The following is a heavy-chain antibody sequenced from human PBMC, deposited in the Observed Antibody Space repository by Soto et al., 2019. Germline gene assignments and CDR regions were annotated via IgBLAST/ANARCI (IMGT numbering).Heavy chain of an antibody. J-gene: IGHJ4*02. D-gene: IGHD2-2*01. Sequence: SETLSLTCTVSGGSISSGGYYWSWIRQHPGKGLEWIGYIYYSGSTYYNPSLKSRVTISVDTSKNQFSLKLSSVTAADTAVYYCARVVVPASYYFDYWGQGTLVTVSS. CDR3: ARVVVPASYYFDY. V-gene: IGHV4-31*03. CDR2: IYYSGST. CDR1: GGSISSGGYY.